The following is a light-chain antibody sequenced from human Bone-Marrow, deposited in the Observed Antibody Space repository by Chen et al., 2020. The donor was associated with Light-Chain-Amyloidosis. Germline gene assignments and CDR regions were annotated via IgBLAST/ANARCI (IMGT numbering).Light chain of an antibody. CDR1: SSDVGGNNY. J-gene: IGLJ1*01. V-gene: IGLV2-8*01. CDR2: EVS. CDR3: SSYAGSNNYV. Sequence: QSALTQSPSASGSPGQSVTISCTGTSSDVGGNNYVSWYQQHPGNAPKLLIYEVSKRPSGVPARFSGSESANTASLTVSGLQAEAEADYYCSSYAGSNNYVFGPGTKLSVL.